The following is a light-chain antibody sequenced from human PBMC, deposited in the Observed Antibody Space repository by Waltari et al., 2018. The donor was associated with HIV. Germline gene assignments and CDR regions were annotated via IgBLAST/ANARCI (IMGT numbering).Light chain of an antibody. V-gene: IGLV3-25*03. J-gene: IGLJ1*01. CDR2: QHT. Sequence: SYELTHPPSLSVSPAQTARITCPADALPNHYAYWYQQKPAHAPLFVIYQHTELPPRIPERCCGSSSGTTVTLTISGVQAEDEADYYCQSADNRGTYVFGTGTKVTVL. CDR3: QSADNRGTYV. CDR1: ALPNHY.